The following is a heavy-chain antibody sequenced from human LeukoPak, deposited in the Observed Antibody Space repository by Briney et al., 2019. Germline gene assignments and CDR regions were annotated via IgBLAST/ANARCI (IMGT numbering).Heavy chain of an antibody. D-gene: IGHD4-23*01. Sequence: ASVKVSCKASGYTFTGYYMHWVRQAPGQGLEWMGWINPNSGGTNYAQKFQGRVTITTDESTSTAYMELSSLRSEDTAVYYCARGSPLAYGGNSVFDYWGQGTLVTVSS. CDR3: ARGSPLAYGGNSVFDY. CDR1: GYTFTGYY. J-gene: IGHJ4*02. CDR2: INPNSGGT. V-gene: IGHV1-2*02.